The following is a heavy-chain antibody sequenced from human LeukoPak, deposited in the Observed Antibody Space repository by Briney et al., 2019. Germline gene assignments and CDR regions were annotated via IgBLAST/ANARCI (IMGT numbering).Heavy chain of an antibody. V-gene: IGHV3-23*01. CDR2: IGGSADSA. Sequence: GGSLRLSCAASGFTFSIYAMNWVRQAPGKGLEWVSVIGGSADSADYADSVKGRFTISRDNSKNTLYLQVNGLRTEDTAVYYCAKDRLLNCRGDCYIFDYWGQGTVVTVSS. J-gene: IGHJ4*02. CDR3: AKDRLLNCRGDCYIFDY. D-gene: IGHD2-21*02. CDR1: GFTFSIYA.